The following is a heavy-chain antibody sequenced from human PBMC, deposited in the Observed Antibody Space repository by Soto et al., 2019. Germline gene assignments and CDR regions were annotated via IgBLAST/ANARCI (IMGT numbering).Heavy chain of an antibody. CDR1: GFTVSSNY. D-gene: IGHD4-17*01. V-gene: IGHV3-53*01. J-gene: IGHJ3*02. CDR2: IYSGGST. CDR3: ARGTTVTTKAFDI. Sequence: ESGGGLIQPGGSLRLSCAASGFTVSSNYMSWVRQAPGKGLEWVSVIYSGGSTYYADSVKGRFTISRDNSKNTLYLQMNSLRAEDTAVYYCARGTTVTTKAFDIWGQGTMVTVSS.